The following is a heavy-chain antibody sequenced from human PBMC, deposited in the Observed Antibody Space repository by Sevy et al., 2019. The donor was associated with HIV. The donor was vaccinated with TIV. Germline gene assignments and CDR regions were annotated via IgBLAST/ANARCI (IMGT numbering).Heavy chain of an antibody. CDR1: GGSVNSGDYY. J-gene: IGHJ3*02. CDR3: ARDDPVMTAFDI. V-gene: IGHV4-61*08. CDR2: IYYSGSS. Sequence: SETLSLTCTVSGGSVNSGDYYWSWIRQPPGKGLEWLGYIYYSGSSNYNPSLKSRVTISLDTSKNQFSLKMSSVTTADTAVYYCARDDPVMTAFDIWGQGTMVTVSS. D-gene: IGHD3-16*01.